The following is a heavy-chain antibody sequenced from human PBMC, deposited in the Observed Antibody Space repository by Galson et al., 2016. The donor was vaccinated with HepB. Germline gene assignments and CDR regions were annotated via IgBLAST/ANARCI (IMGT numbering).Heavy chain of an antibody. D-gene: IGHD4-17*01. CDR2: TIPKFGTA. J-gene: IGHJ5*02. V-gene: IGHV1-69*13. CDR1: GGNFNIFG. Sequence: SVKVSCKASGGNFNIFGINWVRQAPGQGLEWMGGTIPKFGTAQYPQKFQGRVTITADEATTTAYMDLSSLTSEDSAIYYCARDKEDYVDGGGYNYFDPWGQGTLVTVAS. CDR3: ARDKEDYVDGGGYNYFDP.